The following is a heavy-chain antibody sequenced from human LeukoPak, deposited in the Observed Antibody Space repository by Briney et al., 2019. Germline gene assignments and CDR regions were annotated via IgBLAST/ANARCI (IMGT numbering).Heavy chain of an antibody. CDR1: GYTFNSYA. J-gene: IGHJ4*02. CDR3: AKDLLSWGYCSSTSCPNNFDY. Sequence: PGGSLRLSCAASGYTFNSYAMSRVRQAPGKGLEWVSAISGSGGSTYYADSVKGRFTISRDNSKNTLYLQMNSLRAEDTAVYYCAKDLLSWGYCSSTSCPNNFDYWGQGTLVTVSS. CDR2: ISGSGGST. D-gene: IGHD2-2*01. V-gene: IGHV3-23*01.